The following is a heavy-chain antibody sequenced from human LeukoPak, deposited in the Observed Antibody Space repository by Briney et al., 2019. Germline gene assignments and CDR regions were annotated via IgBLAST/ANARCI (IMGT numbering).Heavy chain of an antibody. J-gene: IGHJ5*02. CDR1: AYCFTSYW. CDR2: IYPGDSDT. D-gene: IGHD3-10*01. CDR3: ARLPAPYAGWFDP. V-gene: IGHV5-51*01. Sequence: GESLKISCKASAYCFTSYWIGWVRQMPGKNVEWLGIIYPGDSDTIYSPSFQGQVTISADKSISTAYLKWSSLKPSDTSMYYCARLPAPYAGWFDPWGQGTLVTVSS.